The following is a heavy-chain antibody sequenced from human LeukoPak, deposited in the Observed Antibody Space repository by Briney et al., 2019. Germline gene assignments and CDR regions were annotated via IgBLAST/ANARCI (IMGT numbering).Heavy chain of an antibody. CDR3: RRRGWKADHIHFAN. CDR2: VYYSGST. CDR1: GASISSYY. D-gene: IGHD1-1*01. J-gene: IGHJ4*02. V-gene: IGHV4-59*08. Sequence: PSETLSLTCTVSGASISSYYWSWIRQPPGKGLEWIGYVYYSGSTNYNPSLNSRVTIAIDTSNNQLSLTLRSVPAADPAIYYFRRRGWKADHIHFANWGQGTLVTVSS.